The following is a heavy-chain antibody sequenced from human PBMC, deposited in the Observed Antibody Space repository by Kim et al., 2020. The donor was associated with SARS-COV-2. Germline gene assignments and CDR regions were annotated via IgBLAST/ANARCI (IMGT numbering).Heavy chain of an antibody. Sequence: GGSLRLSCAASGFTFSSYWMHWVRQAPGKGLVWVSHISSDGSGTSYADSVKGRFTMSRDNAKNTVHLQMNSLRPEDTAVYYCARDYYDGFDPWGQGTLVTVSS. CDR3: ARDYYDGFDP. CDR2: ISSDGSGT. CDR1: GFTFSSYW. J-gene: IGHJ5*02. V-gene: IGHV3-74*01. D-gene: IGHD3-22*01.